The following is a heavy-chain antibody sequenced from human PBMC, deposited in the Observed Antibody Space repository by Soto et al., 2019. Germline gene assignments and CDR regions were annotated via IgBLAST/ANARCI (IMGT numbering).Heavy chain of an antibody. CDR2: ISAYNGNT. CDR3: ARGPFVVVAATGFDY. V-gene: IGHV1-18*01. D-gene: IGHD2-15*01. J-gene: IGHJ4*02. Sequence: ASVKVSCKASGYTFTSYGISWVRQAPGQGLEWMGWISAYNGNTNYAQKLQGRVTMTTDTSTSTAYMELRSLRSDDTAVYYCARGPFVVVAATGFDYWGQGTLVTVSS. CDR1: GYTFTSYG.